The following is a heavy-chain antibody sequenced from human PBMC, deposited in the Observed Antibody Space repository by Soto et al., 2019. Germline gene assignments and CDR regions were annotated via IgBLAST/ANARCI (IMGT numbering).Heavy chain of an antibody. CDR3: SRSLAIDFDS. CDR2: IRGIAYGGTT. J-gene: IGHJ4*02. V-gene: IGHV3-49*04. CDR1: GFNFAAYT. Sequence: LRLSCSASGFNFAAYTMSWVRLTPGKGLEWVGFIRGIAYGGTTDYAASVKGRFTISRDDSRKIVYLQMSRLKIEDTAVYYCSRSLAIDFDSWGQGTLVTVSS.